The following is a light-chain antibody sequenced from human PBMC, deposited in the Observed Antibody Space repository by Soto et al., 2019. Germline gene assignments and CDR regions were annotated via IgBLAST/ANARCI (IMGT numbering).Light chain of an antibody. J-gene: IGLJ1*01. CDR1: SSDVGSYNR. V-gene: IGLV2-18*02. CDR2: EVS. CDR3: SSYRSSNTYV. Sequence: QSVLTQPPSVSGSPGQSVTISCTGTSSDVGSYNRVSWFQQSPGTAPKLIIFEVSNRPSGVTDRFSGSRSGNTASLTISGLQADDEADYYCSSYRSSNTYVFGSGTKLTVL.